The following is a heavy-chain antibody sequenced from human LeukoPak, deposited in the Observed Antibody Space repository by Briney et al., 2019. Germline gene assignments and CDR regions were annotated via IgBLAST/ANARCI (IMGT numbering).Heavy chain of an antibody. V-gene: IGHV4-59*01. CDR3: ARDYTMTHAFDI. D-gene: IGHD3-22*01. CDR2: IYDTGST. J-gene: IGHJ3*02. Sequence: SETLSHTCSIAGGSMSNYYWSWIRQPPGKALEWIGYIYDTGSTNYNPSLKSRVTISIDTSKNQFSLKLSSVTAADTALYYCARDYTMTHAFDIWGQGTLVTVSS. CDR1: GGSMSNYY.